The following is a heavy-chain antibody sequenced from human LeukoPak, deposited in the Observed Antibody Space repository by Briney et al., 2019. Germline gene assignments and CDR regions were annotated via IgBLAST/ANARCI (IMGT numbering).Heavy chain of an antibody. J-gene: IGHJ4*02. CDR3: ARDDTYYYASGSPD. CDR1: GFTFDDYG. D-gene: IGHD3-10*01. Sequence: GGSLRLSCAASGFTFDDYGMSWVRQAPGKGLEWVSGINWNGGSTGYADSVKGRFTISRDNAKNSLYLQMNSLRAEDTALYHCARDDTYYYASGSPDWGQGTLVTVSS. V-gene: IGHV3-20*01. CDR2: INWNGGST.